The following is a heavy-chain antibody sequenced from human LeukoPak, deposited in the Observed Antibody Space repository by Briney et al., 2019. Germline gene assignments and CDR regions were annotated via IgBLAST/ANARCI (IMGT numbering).Heavy chain of an antibody. Sequence: PSETLSLTCAVYGGSFSGYYWSWIRQPPGKGLEWVGEINHSGSTNYNPSLKSRVTISVDTSKNQFSLKLSSVTAADTAIYYCAKHYMGSSYNRGLDYWGQGTLVTVCS. CDR1: GGSFSGYY. CDR2: INHSGST. D-gene: IGHD3-10*01. V-gene: IGHV4-34*01. J-gene: IGHJ4*02. CDR3: AKHYMGSSYNRGLDY.